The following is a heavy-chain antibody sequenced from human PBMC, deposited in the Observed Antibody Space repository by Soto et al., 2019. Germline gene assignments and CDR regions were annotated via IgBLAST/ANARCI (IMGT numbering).Heavy chain of an antibody. CDR2: ISSSTTT. J-gene: IGHJ4*02. CDR3: ARDWSGIVVVPAPFDY. CDR1: GFTFNSFG. V-gene: IGHV3-48*01. D-gene: IGHD2-2*01. Sequence: GGSLRLSCAASGFTFNSFGMNWVRQAPGKGLEWVSYISSSTTTYYADSVKGRFTISRDNAQNSLYLQMNSLRAEDTAVYYCARDWSGIVVVPAPFDYWGQGTLVTVSS.